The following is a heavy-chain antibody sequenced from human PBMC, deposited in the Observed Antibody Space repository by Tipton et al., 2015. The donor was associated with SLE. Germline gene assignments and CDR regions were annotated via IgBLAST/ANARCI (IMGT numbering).Heavy chain of an antibody. CDR1: GFTFSSYG. CDR2: ISYDGSNK. D-gene: IGHD6-19*01. V-gene: IGHV3-30*03. J-gene: IGHJ3*02. CDR3: ARDGAGVAGSDAFDI. Sequence: SLRLSCAASGFTFSSYGMHWVRQAPGKGLEWVAVISYDGSNKYYADSVKGRFTISRDNSKNTLYLQMNSLRAEDTAVYYCARDGAGVAGSDAFDIWGQGTMVTVSS.